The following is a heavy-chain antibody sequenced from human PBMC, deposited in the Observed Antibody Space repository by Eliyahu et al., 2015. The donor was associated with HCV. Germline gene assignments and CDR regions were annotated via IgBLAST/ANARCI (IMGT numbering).Heavy chain of an antibody. CDR1: EFTFXDXA. Sequence: VESGGGLVKPGGSLRLSCVVSEFTFXDXAXNWGPRQTPGKGLEWVSSISGNSNYIYYAEPVRGRFTISRDNAKNSLFLQMDSLRAEDTAVYYCTRETGDIMVAPAAIWHAFDMWGPGTKGQRLF. CDR3: TRETGDIMVAPAAIWHAFDM. V-gene: IGHV3-21*01. D-gene: IGHD2-2*01. CDR2: ISGNSNYI. J-gene: IGHJ3*02.